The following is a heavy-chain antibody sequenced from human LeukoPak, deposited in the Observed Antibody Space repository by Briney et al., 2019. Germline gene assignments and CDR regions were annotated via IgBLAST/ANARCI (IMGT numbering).Heavy chain of an antibody. CDR3: ARDKGYSSDY. CDR1: GFPFSNHG. CDR2: IWDDGSDN. Sequence: PGGSLRLSCVASGFPFSNHGMHWVRQAPGKGLEWVASIWDDGSDNYSADSVRGRFTISRDNAKNTLYLQMNSLRAEDTAVYYCARDKGYSSDYWGQGTLVTVSS. V-gene: IGHV3-33*08. D-gene: IGHD5-18*01. J-gene: IGHJ4*02.